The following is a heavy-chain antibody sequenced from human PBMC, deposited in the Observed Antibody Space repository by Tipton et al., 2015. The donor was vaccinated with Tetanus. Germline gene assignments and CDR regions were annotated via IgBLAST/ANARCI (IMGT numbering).Heavy chain of an antibody. CDR1: GASINAGGYL. V-gene: IGHV4-31*03. CDR3: ARGDYYGSGTYDV. CDR2: IYYDTMRA. J-gene: IGHJ6*02. Sequence: LRLSCNVSGASINAGGYLWTWVRQHPGEGLEWIGNIYYDTMRASPIPSLDSRVTISVDTSKNQFSLRLTSVTAADTAVYYCARGDYYGSGTYDVWGQGTTVTVPS. D-gene: IGHD3-10*01.